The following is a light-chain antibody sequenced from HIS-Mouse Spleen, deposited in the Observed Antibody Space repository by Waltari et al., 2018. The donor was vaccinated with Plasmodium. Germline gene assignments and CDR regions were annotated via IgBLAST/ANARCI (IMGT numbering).Light chain of an antibody. CDR3: YSTDSIGNHRV. CDR1: ALPKKY. Sequence: SYELTQPPSVSVSPGQTARITCSGDALPKKYAYWYQQKSGQAPVLVIYEDSKRPSGIPERCSGSSSGTMATLTISGAQVEDEADYYCYSTDSIGNHRVFGGGTKLTVL. J-gene: IGLJ3*02. V-gene: IGLV3-10*01. CDR2: EDS.